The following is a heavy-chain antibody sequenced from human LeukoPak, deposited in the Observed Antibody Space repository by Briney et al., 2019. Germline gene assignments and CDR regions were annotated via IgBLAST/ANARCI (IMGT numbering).Heavy chain of an antibody. CDR1: GYSFTDYY. D-gene: IGHD2-21*01. CDR3: ARADRLHGGPYLIGP. CDR2: INPNSGGT. V-gene: IGHV1-2*02. Sequence: ASVKVSCKTSGYSFTDYYMHRVRQAPGQGLEWMGWINPNSGGTSAAQKFQGRVTMTRDTSITTFYMEVSWLTSDDTAIYYCARADRLHGGPYLIGPWGQGTLVTVSS. J-gene: IGHJ5*02.